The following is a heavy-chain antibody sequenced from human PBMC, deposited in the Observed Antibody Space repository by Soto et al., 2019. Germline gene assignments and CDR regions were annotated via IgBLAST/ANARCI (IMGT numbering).Heavy chain of an antibody. V-gene: IGHV3-30-3*01. CDR1: GFTFSSYA. CDR2: MSYDGSNK. CDR3: ARGLGTNWFDP. J-gene: IGHJ5*02. D-gene: IGHD1-1*01. Sequence: QVQLVESGGGVVQPGRSLRLSCAASGFTFSSYAMHWVRQAPGKGLEWVAVMSYDGSNKYYADSVKGRFTISRDNSKNTLYLQMNSLRAEDTAVYYCARGLGTNWFDPWGQGTLVTVSS.